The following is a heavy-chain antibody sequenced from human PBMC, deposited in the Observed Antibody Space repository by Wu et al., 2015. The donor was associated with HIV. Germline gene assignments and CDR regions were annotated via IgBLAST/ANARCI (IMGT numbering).Heavy chain of an antibody. V-gene: IGHV1-69*13. J-gene: IGHJ4*02. CDR1: GGTFSTYA. Sequence: QVQLVQSGAEVKKPGSSVRVSCKASGGTFSTYAISWVRQAPGQGLEWMGRIVPLFDAPNYAQRFHDRLTITADGSTTTAYMELSNLRSEDTAVYYCARAQRPVADALELDYWGQGTLVTVSS. CDR3: ARAQRPVADALELDY. D-gene: IGHD6-19*01. CDR2: IVPLFDAP.